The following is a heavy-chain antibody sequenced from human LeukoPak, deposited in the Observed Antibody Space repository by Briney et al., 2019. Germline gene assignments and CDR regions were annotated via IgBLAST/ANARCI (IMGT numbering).Heavy chain of an antibody. CDR3: VRSDDFWSGYYGY. V-gene: IGHV4-59*01. J-gene: IGHJ4*02. Sequence: SETLSLTCTVSGGSISSFYWSWIRQPPGKGLEWIGYIFYSGSTNYNPSLKSRVTISVDTSKNQFSLKLSSVTAADTAVYYCVRSDDFWSGYYGYWGQGTLVTVSS. D-gene: IGHD3-3*01. CDR1: GGSISSFY. CDR2: IFYSGST.